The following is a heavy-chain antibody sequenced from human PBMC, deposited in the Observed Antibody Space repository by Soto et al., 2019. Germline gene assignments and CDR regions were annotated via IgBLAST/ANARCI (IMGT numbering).Heavy chain of an antibody. Sequence: QVQLQESGPGLVRPSGTLSLTCTVSGDSISNTNWWSWVRQPPGKGLEWIGEIYHSGSTNYNPSLKSRVSISVDKSKNQFSLNLTSVTAVDTAVYFCAKRSLRRLRFVETHWGQGTLVTVSS. J-gene: IGHJ4*02. CDR2: IYHSGST. CDR3: AKRSLRRLRFVETH. V-gene: IGHV4-4*02. D-gene: IGHD3-3*01. CDR1: GDSISNTNW.